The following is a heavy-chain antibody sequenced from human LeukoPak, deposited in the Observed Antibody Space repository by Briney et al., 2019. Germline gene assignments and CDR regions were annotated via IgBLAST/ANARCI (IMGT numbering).Heavy chain of an antibody. V-gene: IGHV3-48*03. CDR3: ALLAVASDFDY. CDR2: IGSSGSTI. D-gene: IGHD6-19*01. Sequence: GGSLRLSCAVSGFPFSVDEMNWVRQAPGKGLEWVSNIGSSGSTIYYADSVKGRFSISRDNAKSSLYLQMNSLRVEDTAVYYCALLAVASDFDYWGQGALVTVSS. CDR1: GFPFSVDE. J-gene: IGHJ4*02.